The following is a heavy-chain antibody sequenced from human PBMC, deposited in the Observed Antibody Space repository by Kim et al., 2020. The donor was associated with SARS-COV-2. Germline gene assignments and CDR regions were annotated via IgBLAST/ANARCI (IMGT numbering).Heavy chain of an antibody. J-gene: IGHJ6*01. CDR1: GDSIISNDW. CDR2: ISYSGTT. D-gene: IGHD3-10*01. CDR3: AKQGGGGGAGA. V-gene: IGHV4-4*02. Sequence: SETLSLTCDVSGDSIISNDWWSWVRQAPGKGLEWIGEISYSGTTSYNPSLKTRVTMSVDESKNQFSLKLTSVTAADTAMYVCAKQGGGGGAGAWG.